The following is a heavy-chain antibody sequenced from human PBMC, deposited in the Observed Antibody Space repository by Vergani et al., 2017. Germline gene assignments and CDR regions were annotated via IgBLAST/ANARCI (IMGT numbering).Heavy chain of an antibody. CDR2: IWYDGSNK. V-gene: IGHV3-33*01. J-gene: IGHJ6*03. D-gene: IGHD4-17*01. CDR3: ARDQDYYGDYSMDV. CDR1: GFTFTSYG. Sequence: QVQLVESGGGVVQPGRSLRLSCAASGFTFTSYGMHWVRQAPGKGLEWVAVIWYDGSNKYYADSVKGRITISRDNSKNTVYLQMNSLRAEDTAVYSCARDQDYYGDYSMDVWGKGTTVTVSS.